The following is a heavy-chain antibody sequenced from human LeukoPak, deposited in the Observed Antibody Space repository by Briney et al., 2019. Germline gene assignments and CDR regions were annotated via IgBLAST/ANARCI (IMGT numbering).Heavy chain of an antibody. CDR3: FAGYYDSSGSYFDY. J-gene: IGHJ4*02. D-gene: IGHD3-22*01. Sequence: PGRSLRLSCAASGFTFSSYDMHWVRQAPGKGLEWVAVISRDGSNKYYADSVKGRFTISRDNSKNTLYLQMNSLRAEDTAVYYCFAGYYDSSGSYFDYWGQGTLVTVSS. CDR2: ISRDGSNK. V-gene: IGHV3-30-3*01. CDR1: GFTFSSYD.